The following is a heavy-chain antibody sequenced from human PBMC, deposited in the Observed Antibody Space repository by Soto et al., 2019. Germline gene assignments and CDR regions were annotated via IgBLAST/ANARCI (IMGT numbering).Heavy chain of an antibody. J-gene: IGHJ4*02. CDR1: GFTFSSYA. D-gene: IGHD3-9*01. V-gene: IGHV3-23*01. CDR3: AKDLRGHYDTGLFDY. CDR2: ISGSGGST. Sequence: EVQLLESGGGLVQPGGSLRLSCAASGFTFSSYAMSWVRQAPGKGLEWVSAISGSGGSTYYADSVKGRFTISRDNSKNTLCLQMNSLRAEDTAVYYCAKDLRGHYDTGLFDYWGQGSLVTVCS.